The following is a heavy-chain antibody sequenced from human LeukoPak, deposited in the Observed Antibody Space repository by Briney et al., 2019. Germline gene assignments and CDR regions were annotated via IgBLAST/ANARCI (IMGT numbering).Heavy chain of an antibody. Sequence: GGSLRLSCAASGFTFSSYAMSWVRQAPGKGLEWVSAISGSGGSTHYADSVKGRFTISRDNAKNSLYLQMNSLRAEDTAVYYCARGDFSAAAGPYFDYWGQGTLVTVSS. CDR2: ISGSGGST. D-gene: IGHD6-13*01. J-gene: IGHJ4*02. V-gene: IGHV3-23*01. CDR3: ARGDFSAAAGPYFDY. CDR1: GFTFSSYA.